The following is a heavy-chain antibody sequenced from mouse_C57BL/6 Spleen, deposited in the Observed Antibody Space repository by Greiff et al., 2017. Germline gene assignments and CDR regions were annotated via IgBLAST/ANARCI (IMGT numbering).Heavy chain of an antibody. V-gene: IGHV1-64*01. CDR2: IHPNSGST. CDR1: GYTFTSYW. J-gene: IGHJ3*01. D-gene: IGHD2-4*01. CDR3: ARFRPFYYDYEGLAY. Sequence: QVQLQQPGAELVKPGASVKLSCKASGYTFTSYWMHWVKQRPGQGLEWIGMIHPNSGSTNYNEKFKSKATLTVDKSSLTAYMQLSSLTSEDSAVYYCARFRPFYYDYEGLAYWGQGTLVTVSA.